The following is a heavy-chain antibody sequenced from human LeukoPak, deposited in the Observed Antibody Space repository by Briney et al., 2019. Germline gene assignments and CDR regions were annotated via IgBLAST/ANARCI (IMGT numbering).Heavy chain of an antibody. CDR3: ARRPNYYGSGSYHHFDY. D-gene: IGHD3-10*01. J-gene: IGHJ4*02. CDR2: ISSSSSTI. Sequence: PGGSLRLSCAASGFTFSSYRMNWVRQAPGKGLECVSYISSSSSTIYYADSVKGRFTISRDNAKNSLYLQMNSLRAEDTAVYYCARRPNYYGSGSYHHFDYWGQGTLVTVSS. V-gene: IGHV3-48*01. CDR1: GFTFSSYR.